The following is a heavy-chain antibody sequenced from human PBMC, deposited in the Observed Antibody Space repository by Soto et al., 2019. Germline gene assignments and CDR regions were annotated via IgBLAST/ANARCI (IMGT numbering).Heavy chain of an antibody. CDR3: ARDHPYRENWAFDY. CDR2: IHHDGKI. D-gene: IGHD3-16*02. CDR1: GASINTDDW. J-gene: IGHJ4*02. V-gene: IGHV4-4*02. Sequence: PSETLSLTCAVSGASINTDDWWNWVRQPPGEGLEWIGEIHHDGKIIYNPSLKSRATISMDKSRNQISLNLRSVTAADTAVYYCARDHPYRENWAFDYWGQGAQVTVSS.